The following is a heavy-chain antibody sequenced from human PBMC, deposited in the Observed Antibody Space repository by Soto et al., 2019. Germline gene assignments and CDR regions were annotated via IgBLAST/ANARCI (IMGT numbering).Heavy chain of an antibody. D-gene: IGHD4-17*01. CDR2: IYPGDSDT. V-gene: IGHV5-51*01. CDR1: GYTFTNYW. J-gene: IGHJ3*01. CDR3: ATRDTTVNLHAFDL. Sequence: GESLKICCKGSGYTFTNYWIGWVRQMPGKGPEWMGIIYPGDSDTKYNPSFQGQVTISADKSITTTYLQWSSLKASDTAMYYCATRDTTVNLHAFDLWGQGTMVTVS.